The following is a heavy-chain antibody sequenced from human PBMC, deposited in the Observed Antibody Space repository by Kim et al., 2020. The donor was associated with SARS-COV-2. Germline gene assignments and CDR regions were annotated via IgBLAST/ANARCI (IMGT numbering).Heavy chain of an antibody. CDR2: ISAYNGNT. D-gene: IGHD4-17*01. Sequence: ASVKVSCKASGYTFTSYGISWVRQAPGQGLEWMGWISAYNGNTNYAQKLQGRVTMTTDTSTSTAYMELRSLRSDDTAVYYCARDFYGDYAGSYYYYYYGMDVWGQGTTVTVSS. CDR3: ARDFYGDYAGSYYYYYYGMDV. V-gene: IGHV1-18*04. CDR1: GYTFTSYG. J-gene: IGHJ6*02.